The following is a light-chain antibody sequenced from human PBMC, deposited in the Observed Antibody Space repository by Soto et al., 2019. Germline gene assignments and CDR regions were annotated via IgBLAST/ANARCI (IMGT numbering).Light chain of an antibody. CDR1: QSISSY. CDR3: QQSYSTHTVT. CDR2: AAS. V-gene: IGKV1-39*01. J-gene: IGKJ5*01. Sequence: DIQMTQSPSSLSASLGDRVTITSRSSQSISSYLNWYQQKPVKAPKLLIYAASSLQSGVPSRFSGSGSGTDFTLTISSLQTEDFSNYYCQQSYSTHTVTFGQGTRLEIK.